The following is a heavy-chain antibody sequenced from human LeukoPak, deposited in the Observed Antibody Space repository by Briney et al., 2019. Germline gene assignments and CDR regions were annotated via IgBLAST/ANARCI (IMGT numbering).Heavy chain of an antibody. CDR3: ARVYCSSTSCYIKSSFNYYYYYGMDV. CDR1: GGSFSGYY. D-gene: IGHD2-2*02. CDR2: INHSGST. Sequence: SETLSLTCAVYGGSFSGYYWSWIRQPPGKGLEWIGEINHSGSTNYNPSLKSRVTISVDTSKNQFSLKLSSVTAADTAVYYCARVYCSSTSCYIKSSFNYYYYYGMDVWGQGTTVTVS. V-gene: IGHV4-34*01. J-gene: IGHJ6*02.